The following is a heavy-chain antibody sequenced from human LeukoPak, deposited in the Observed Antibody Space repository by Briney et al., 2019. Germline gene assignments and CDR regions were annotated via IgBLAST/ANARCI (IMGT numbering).Heavy chain of an antibody. V-gene: IGHV3-30-3*01. Sequence: GGSLRLSCAVSGFTFSSYSMHWVRQAPGKGLEWVAVISYDAIHKYYADSVKGRFTISRDNSKNTLYLQINSLRAEDTAVYFCARGRRNTAMVYFFDYWGQGTLVTVSS. J-gene: IGHJ4*02. CDR3: ARGRRNTAMVYFFDY. CDR1: GFTFSSYS. CDR2: ISYDAIHK. D-gene: IGHD5-18*01.